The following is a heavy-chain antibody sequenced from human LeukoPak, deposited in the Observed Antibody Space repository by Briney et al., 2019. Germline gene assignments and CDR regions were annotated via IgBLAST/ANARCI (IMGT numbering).Heavy chain of an antibody. Sequence: PSETLSLTCVVNGGSFSGYYWSWIRQSPGKGLEWIGEINGGGSTNHNPSLKSRVTMSVDMSKNQISLRLGSVTAADAAVYYCAQRFDCSSASCYGFDYWGRGSLVTVSS. D-gene: IGHD2-2*01. CDR3: AQRFDCSSASCYGFDY. CDR2: INGGGST. V-gene: IGHV4-34*01. CDR1: GGSFSGYY. J-gene: IGHJ4*02.